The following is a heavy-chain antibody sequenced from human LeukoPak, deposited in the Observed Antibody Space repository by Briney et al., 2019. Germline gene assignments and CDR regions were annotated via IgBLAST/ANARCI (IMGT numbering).Heavy chain of an antibody. Sequence: PSETLSLTCTVSGYSISSGYYWGWIRQPPGKGLEWIGSISHSGSSYNNPSLNSRVTISIDTSKNQFSLKLSSVTAADTAVYYCARRSLGVQYDYGGVPSEDWGQGTLVTVSS. J-gene: IGHJ4*02. CDR1: GYSISSGYY. V-gene: IGHV4-38-2*02. CDR2: ISHSGSS. CDR3: ARRSLGVQYDYGGVPSED. D-gene: IGHD4-23*01.